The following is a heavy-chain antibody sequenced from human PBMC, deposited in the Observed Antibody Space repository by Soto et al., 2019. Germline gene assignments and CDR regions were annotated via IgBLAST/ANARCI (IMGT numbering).Heavy chain of an antibody. CDR2: ISSTGSYT. V-gene: IGHV3-11*05. CDR3: AKDDKYYDFGGGYSTDAFDI. Sequence: GGSLRLSCAASGFTFSNFYMTWIRQAPGKGLECVSYISSTGSYTNYAASVKGRFTISRDNSKNTLFLQMNSLRAEDTAVYYCAKDDKYYDFGGGYSTDAFDIWGQGTMVTVSS. CDR1: GFTFSNFY. D-gene: IGHD3-3*01. J-gene: IGHJ3*02.